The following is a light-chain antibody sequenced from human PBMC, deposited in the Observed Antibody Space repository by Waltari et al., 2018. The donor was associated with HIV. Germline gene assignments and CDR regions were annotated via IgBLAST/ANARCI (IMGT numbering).Light chain of an antibody. CDR3: CSYAGRDSPNWF. J-gene: IGLJ3*02. V-gene: IGLV2-11*01. Sequence: QSALTQPRSVSGSPGQSVPISCTGTGNDLGHYHSFSCYQQQPVKAPKLMIYDVTKRPLGVPDRFSGSKSGNTAFLTVSGLQPEDEGDYYCCSYAGRDSPNWFFGGGTKLTVL. CDR1: GNDLGHYHS. CDR2: DVT.